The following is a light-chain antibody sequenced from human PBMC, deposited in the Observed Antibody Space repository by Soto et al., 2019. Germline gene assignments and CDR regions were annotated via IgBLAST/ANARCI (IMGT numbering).Light chain of an antibody. CDR2: AAS. Sequence: DIQMTQSPSSLSASVGDRVTITCRASQSISSYLNWYQQKPGKAPKLLIYAASSLQSGVPSRFSGSGSGTDFTLTISSXXXXDFATYYCQQSYSTPPTFGQGTKVEIK. V-gene: IGKV1-39*01. CDR3: QQSYSTPPT. J-gene: IGKJ1*01. CDR1: QSISSY.